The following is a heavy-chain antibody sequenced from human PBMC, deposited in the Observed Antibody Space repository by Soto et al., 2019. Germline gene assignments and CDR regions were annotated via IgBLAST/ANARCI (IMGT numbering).Heavy chain of an antibody. V-gene: IGHV1-18*01. J-gene: IGHJ6*02. CDR1: GYTFTSYG. D-gene: IGHD3-10*01. CDR3: ARVCMVRGVIRNSYYYYYGMDV. Sequence: ASVKVSCKASGYTFTSYGISWARQAPGQGLEWMGWISAYNGNTNYAQKLQGRVTMTTDTSTSTAYMELRSLRSDDTAVYYCARVCMVRGVIRNSYYYYYGMDVWGQGTTVTVSS. CDR2: ISAYNGNT.